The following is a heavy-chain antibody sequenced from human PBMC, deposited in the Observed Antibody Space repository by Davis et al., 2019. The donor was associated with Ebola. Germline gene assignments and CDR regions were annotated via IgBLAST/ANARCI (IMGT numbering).Heavy chain of an antibody. Sequence: SVKVSCKASGGTFGNYAISWVRQAPGQGLEWMGGIIPIFGTANYAHNFQDRVTITADEFTSTVFMELSSLKFEDTAVYYCARVGTTVTTYDYWGQGTLVTVSS. CDR3: ARVGTTVTTYDY. CDR1: GGTFGNYA. V-gene: IGHV1-69*13. J-gene: IGHJ4*02. D-gene: IGHD4-17*01. CDR2: IIPIFGTA.